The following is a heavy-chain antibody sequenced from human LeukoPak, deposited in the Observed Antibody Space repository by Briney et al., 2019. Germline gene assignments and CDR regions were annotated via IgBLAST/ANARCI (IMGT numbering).Heavy chain of an antibody. Sequence: GGSLRLSCAASGFTFSSYWMHWVRQAPGKGLVWVSRVNTDGSSTTYADSVKGRFTISRDNAKNTLYLQMNSLRAEDTAVYYCVRDLRGIVVVTAIDYWGQGTLVTVSS. D-gene: IGHD2-21*02. CDR2: VNTDGSST. CDR3: VRDLRGIVVVTAIDY. J-gene: IGHJ4*02. CDR1: GFTFSSYW. V-gene: IGHV3-74*01.